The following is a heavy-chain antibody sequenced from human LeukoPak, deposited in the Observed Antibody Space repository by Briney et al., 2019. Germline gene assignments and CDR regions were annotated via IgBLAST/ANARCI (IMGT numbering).Heavy chain of an antibody. Sequence: PSETLSLTCTVSGGSISSYYWSWIRQPPGEGLEWIGYIYYSGSTNYNPSLKSRVTISVDTSKNQFSLKLSSVTAADTAVYYCARQKLYAFDIWGQGTMVTVSS. CDR2: IYYSGST. J-gene: IGHJ3*02. CDR3: ARQKLYAFDI. D-gene: IGHD2-2*02. V-gene: IGHV4-59*08. CDR1: GGSISSYY.